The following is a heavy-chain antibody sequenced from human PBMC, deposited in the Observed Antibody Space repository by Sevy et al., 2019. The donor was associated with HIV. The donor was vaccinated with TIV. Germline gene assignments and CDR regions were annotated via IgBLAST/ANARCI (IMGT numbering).Heavy chain of an antibody. CDR2: IYYSGST. D-gene: IGHD6-13*01. Sequence: SETLSLTCTVSGGSISSSSYYWGWIRQPPGKGLEWIGSIYYSGSTYYNPSLKSRVTISVDTSKNQFSLKLSSVTAADTAVYYCARHSLSEGSGSSWHFDYWGQGTLVTVSS. CDR3: ARHSLSEGSGSSWHFDY. J-gene: IGHJ4*02. CDR1: GGSISSSSYY. V-gene: IGHV4-39*01.